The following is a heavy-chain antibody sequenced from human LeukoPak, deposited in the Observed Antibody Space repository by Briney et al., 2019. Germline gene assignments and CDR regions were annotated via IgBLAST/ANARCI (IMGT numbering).Heavy chain of an antibody. CDR3: ARGSRISGEFDY. CDR2: TIPILGIA. CDR1: GGTFSSYA. J-gene: IGHJ4*02. D-gene: IGHD2-21*01. Sequence: SVKVSCKASGGTFSSYAISWVRQAPGQGLEWMGRTIPILGIANYAQKFQGRVTITADKSTSTAYMELSSLRSEDTAVYYCARGSRISGEFDYWGQGTLVTVSS. V-gene: IGHV1-69*04.